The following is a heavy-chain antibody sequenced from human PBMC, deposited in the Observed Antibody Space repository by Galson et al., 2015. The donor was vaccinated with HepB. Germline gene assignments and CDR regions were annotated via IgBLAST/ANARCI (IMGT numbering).Heavy chain of an antibody. J-gene: IGHJ4*01. Sequence: SCKASGYSFRHHGISWVRQAPGQGLGWLGWIGSDNGETKYTEKFQGRVTMTTDISMNTSYMELRSLRSDDTAVYYCARAVLGSLYGDFDYWGQGTLITVSS. D-gene: IGHD2-15*01. CDR3: ARAVLGSLYGDFDY. CDR2: IGSDNGET. V-gene: IGHV1-18*04. CDR1: GYSFRHHG.